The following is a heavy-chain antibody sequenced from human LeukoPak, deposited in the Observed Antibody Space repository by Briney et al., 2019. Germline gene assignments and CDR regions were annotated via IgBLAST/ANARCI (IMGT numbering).Heavy chain of an antibody. CDR3: AKGRLYSSGWYYFDY. Sequence: GGSLRLSCAASGFTFSSYVMSWVRQAPGKGLEWVSTFSPSGGGTYYADSVKGRLTISRDNSKNTLYLQMNSLRADDTAVYYCAKGRLYSSGWYYFDYWGQGTLVTVSS. J-gene: IGHJ4*02. D-gene: IGHD6-19*01. CDR2: FSPSGGGT. V-gene: IGHV3-23*01. CDR1: GFTFSSYV.